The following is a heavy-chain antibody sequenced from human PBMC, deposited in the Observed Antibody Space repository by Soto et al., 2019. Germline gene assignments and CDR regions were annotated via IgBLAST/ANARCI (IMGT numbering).Heavy chain of an antibody. V-gene: IGHV3-21*01. D-gene: IGHD5-18*01. Sequence: GGSLRLSCAASGFTFSSYSMNWVRQAPGKGLEWVSSISSSSSYIYYADSVKGRFTISRDNAKNSLYLQMNSLRAEDTAVYYCTRDSGGYIYGPRPYGMDVWGQGTTVTVSS. J-gene: IGHJ6*02. CDR2: ISSSSSYI. CDR3: TRDSGGYIYGPRPYGMDV. CDR1: GFTFSSYS.